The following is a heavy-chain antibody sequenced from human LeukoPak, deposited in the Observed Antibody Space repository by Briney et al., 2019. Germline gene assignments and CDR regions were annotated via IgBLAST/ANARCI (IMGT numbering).Heavy chain of an antibody. D-gene: IGHD6-13*01. Sequence: SETLSLTCTVSGGSISSSSYYWGWIRQPPGKGREWIGSIYYSGSTYYNPSLKSRVTISVDTSKNQFSLKLSSVTAADTAVYYCAILSSSSNDAFDIWGQGTMVTVSS. J-gene: IGHJ3*02. CDR3: AILSSSSNDAFDI. V-gene: IGHV4-39*01. CDR1: GGSISSSSYY. CDR2: IYYSGST.